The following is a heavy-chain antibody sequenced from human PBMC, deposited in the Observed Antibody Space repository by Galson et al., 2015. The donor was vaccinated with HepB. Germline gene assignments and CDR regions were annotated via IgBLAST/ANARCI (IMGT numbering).Heavy chain of an antibody. CDR2: INHSGTT. V-gene: IGHV4-39*01. D-gene: IGHD3-10*01. CDR1: GGSISSPSYF. J-gene: IGHJ6*03. Sequence: ETLSLTCTVSGGSISSPSYFWVWIRQPPGRGLEWIGRINHSGTTYYNPSLESRVTMSVDTSNNQFSLKLTSVTAADKSVYYCARFPFGWGGWGYMDVWGKGATVTVSS. CDR3: ARFPFGWGGWGYMDV.